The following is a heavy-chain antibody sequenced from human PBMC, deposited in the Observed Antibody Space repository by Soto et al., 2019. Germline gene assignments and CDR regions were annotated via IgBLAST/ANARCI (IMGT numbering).Heavy chain of an antibody. D-gene: IGHD2-15*01. CDR1: GSTFSSYS. Sequence: PGGSLRLSCAASGSTFSSYSMNWVRQAPGKGLEWVSSISSSSSYIYYADSVKGRFTISRDNTKNSLYLQMNSLRAEDTAVYYCARTVAVRGYNWFDPWGQGTLVTV. V-gene: IGHV3-21*01. CDR3: ARTVAVRGYNWFDP. CDR2: ISSSSSYI. J-gene: IGHJ5*02.